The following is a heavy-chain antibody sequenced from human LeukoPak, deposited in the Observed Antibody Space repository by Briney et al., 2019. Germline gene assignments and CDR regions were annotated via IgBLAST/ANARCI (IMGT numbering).Heavy chain of an antibody. D-gene: IGHD1-26*01. CDR3: ASPAPGLLVGATIFGMDV. J-gene: IGHJ6*02. CDR2: IIPIFGTA. CDR1: GGTFSSYA. Sequence: GASVKVSCTASGGTFSSYAISWVRQAPGQGLEWMGGIIPIFGTANYAQTFQGRVTITADESTRTACMELSSLRSEDTAVYYCASPAPGLLVGATIFGMDVWGQGTTVTVSS. V-gene: IGHV1-69*01.